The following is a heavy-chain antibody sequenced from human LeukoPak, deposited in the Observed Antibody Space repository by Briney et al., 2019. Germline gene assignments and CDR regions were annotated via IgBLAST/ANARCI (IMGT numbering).Heavy chain of an antibody. Sequence: SETLSLTCTVSGGSISSYYWSWIRQPAGKGLEWIGRIYSSGSTNYNPSLKSRVTMSVDTSKNQFSLKLSSVTAADPAVYYCAGSTVTTYQDAFDIWGQGTMVTVSS. CDR3: AGSTVTTYQDAFDI. V-gene: IGHV4-4*07. CDR2: IYSSGST. D-gene: IGHD4-17*01. J-gene: IGHJ3*02. CDR1: GGSISSYY.